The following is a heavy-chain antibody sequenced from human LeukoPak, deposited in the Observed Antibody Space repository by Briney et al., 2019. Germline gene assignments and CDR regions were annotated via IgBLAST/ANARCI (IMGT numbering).Heavy chain of an antibody. V-gene: IGHV3-11*01. Sequence: GGSLRLSCAASGFTVSSNYMSWVRQAPGKGLEWVSYISSSGSTIYYADSVKGRFTISRDNAKNSLYLQMNSLRAEDTAVYYCARGSSTVVTPPPYGMDVWGQGTTVTVSS. CDR1: GFTVSSNY. CDR2: ISSSGSTI. CDR3: ARGSSTVVTPPPYGMDV. D-gene: IGHD4-23*01. J-gene: IGHJ6*02.